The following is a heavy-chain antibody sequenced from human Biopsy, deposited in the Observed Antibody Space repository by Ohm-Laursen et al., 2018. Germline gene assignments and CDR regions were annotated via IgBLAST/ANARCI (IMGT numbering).Heavy chain of an antibody. CDR2: IRPLNGDT. CDR3: ARGEVTFGELIVSLDS. J-gene: IGHJ4*02. V-gene: IGHV1-18*01. Sequence: ASVTASCMASGYNFISYSINWVRQAPGQGLEWMGWIRPLNGDTKYGQKFQDRVTMTTDTSTSTVYMELTSLRSDDTAVYYCARGEVTFGELIVSLDSWGQGTLVTVSS. CDR1: GYNFISYS. D-gene: IGHD3-16*02.